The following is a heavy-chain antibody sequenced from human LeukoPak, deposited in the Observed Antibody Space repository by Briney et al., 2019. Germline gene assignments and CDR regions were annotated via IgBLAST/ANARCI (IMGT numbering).Heavy chain of an antibody. CDR3: AKAGSYSPPYYFDY. D-gene: IGHD1-26*01. CDR1: GFTFVNYA. J-gene: IGHJ4*02. CDR2: ISWNSGSM. V-gene: IGHV3-9*01. Sequence: PGRSLRLSCAASGFTFVNYAMHWVRQAPGKGLEWVSGISWNSGSMIYADSVKGRFTISRDNAKNSLYLQMNSLRPEDTALYYCAKAGSYSPPYYFDYWGQGTLVTASS.